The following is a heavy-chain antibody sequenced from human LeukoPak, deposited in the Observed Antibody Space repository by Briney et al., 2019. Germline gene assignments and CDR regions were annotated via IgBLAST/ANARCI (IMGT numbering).Heavy chain of an antibody. CDR1: GGTFSSYA. CDR3: ARDGYYDFWSGLFDY. Sequence: SVKVSCKASGGTFSSYAISWVRRAPGQGLEWMGGIIPIFGTANYAQKFQGRVTITADESTSTAYMELSSLRSEDTAVYYCARDGYYDFWSGLFDYWGQGTLVTVSS. V-gene: IGHV1-69*13. J-gene: IGHJ4*02. CDR2: IIPIFGTA. D-gene: IGHD3-3*01.